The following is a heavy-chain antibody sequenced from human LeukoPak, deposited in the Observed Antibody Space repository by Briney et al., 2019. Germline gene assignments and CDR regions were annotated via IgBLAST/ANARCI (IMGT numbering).Heavy chain of an antibody. Sequence: SETLSLTCTVSGGSISSGGYYWSWIRQHPRKGLEWIGYIYYSGSTYYNPSLKSRVTISVDTSKNQFSLKLSSVTAADTAVYYCARRGYWSGYHNWFDPWGQGTLVTVSS. J-gene: IGHJ5*02. CDR3: ARRGYWSGYHNWFDP. CDR1: GGSISSGGYY. D-gene: IGHD3-3*01. V-gene: IGHV4-31*03. CDR2: IYYSGST.